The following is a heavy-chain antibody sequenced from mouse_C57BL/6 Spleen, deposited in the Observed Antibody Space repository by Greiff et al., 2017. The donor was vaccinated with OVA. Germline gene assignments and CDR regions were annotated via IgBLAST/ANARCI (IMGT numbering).Heavy chain of an antibody. D-gene: IGHD4-1*01. CDR3: TRDRELGRYFGY. J-gene: IGHJ2*01. CDR1: GFTFSSYA. V-gene: IGHV5-9-1*02. CDR2: ISSGGDYI. Sequence: EVQGVESGEGLVKPGGSLKLSCAASGFTFSSYAMSWVRQTPEKRLEWVAYISSGGDYIYYADTVKGRFTISRDNARNTLYLQRSSLKSEDTAMYYCTRDRELGRYFGYWGQGTTLTVSS.